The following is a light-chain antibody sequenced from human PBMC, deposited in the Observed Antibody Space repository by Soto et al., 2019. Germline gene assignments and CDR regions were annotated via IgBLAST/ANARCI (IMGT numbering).Light chain of an antibody. CDR3: QRPHT. CDR1: QSVSSY. CDR2: DAS. Sequence: EIVLTQSPATLSLSPGERATLSCRASQSVSSYLAWYQQKPGQAPRLLIYDASNRATGIPARFSGSGSGTDFTLTISSLEPEDFAVYYCQRPHTFGQGTKLEIK. V-gene: IGKV3-11*01. J-gene: IGKJ2*01.